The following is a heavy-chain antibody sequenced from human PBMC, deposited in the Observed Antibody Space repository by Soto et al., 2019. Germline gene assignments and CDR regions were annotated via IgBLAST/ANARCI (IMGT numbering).Heavy chain of an antibody. J-gene: IGHJ6*02. CDR3: AKDTSKYSNNWPAYYGLDV. D-gene: IGHD6-13*01. CDR2: ISFDGSNK. CDR1: GFTFSSFG. V-gene: IGHV3-30*18. Sequence: QVQLVESGGGVVQPGRSLRLSCAASGFTFSSFGMHWVRQAPGKGLEWVAFISFDGSNKYYVDSVKGRFIISRDNSKNTLSLQMHSLKAEDTAVYYCAKDTSKYSNNWPAYYGLDVWGQGTTVTVSS.